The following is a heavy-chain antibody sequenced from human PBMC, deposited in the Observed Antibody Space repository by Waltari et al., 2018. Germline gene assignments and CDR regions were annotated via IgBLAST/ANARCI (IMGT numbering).Heavy chain of an antibody. Sequence: VVQPGRSLRLSCAASGFTFSTYSMHWVRQPPGKGVEWVTVISYDGSNKFYANSVKGRFTISRDNSKQTLYLQMSSLRPEDTAVYYCTRGDPGYSSGWPDYWGQGTLVTVSS. CDR3: TRGDPGYSSGWPDY. J-gene: IGHJ4*02. D-gene: IGHD6-19*01. V-gene: IGHV3-30-3*01. CDR2: ISYDGSNK. CDR1: GFTFSTYS.